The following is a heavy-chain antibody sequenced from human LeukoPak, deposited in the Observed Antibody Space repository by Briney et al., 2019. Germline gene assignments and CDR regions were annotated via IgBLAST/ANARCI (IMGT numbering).Heavy chain of an antibody. CDR1: GASISSSTYY. J-gene: IGHJ4*02. V-gene: IGHV4-39*07. CDR3: ARDQYYDVSTYYEIDY. D-gene: IGHD3-22*01. Sequence: SETLSLTCTVSGASISSSTYYWGWIRPPPGKGLEWIGGASYSGNTYYNPSLKSRVTILVDTSKNQFSLKMTSVTAADTAVYYCARDQYYDVSTYYEIDYWGQGTLVTVSS. CDR2: ASYSGNT.